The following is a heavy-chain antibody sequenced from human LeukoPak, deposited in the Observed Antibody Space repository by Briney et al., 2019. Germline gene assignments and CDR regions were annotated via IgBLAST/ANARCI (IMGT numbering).Heavy chain of an antibody. CDR2: ISAYNGNT. V-gene: IGHV1-18*01. CDR1: GGTFSSYA. J-gene: IGHJ6*02. CDR3: ARDKGPRKSYYGMDV. Sequence: ASVKVSCKASGGTFSSYAISWVRPAPGQGLEWMGWISAYNGNTNYAQKLQGRVTMTTDTSTSTAYMELRSLRSDDTAVYYCARDKGPRKSYYGMDVWGQGTTVTVSS.